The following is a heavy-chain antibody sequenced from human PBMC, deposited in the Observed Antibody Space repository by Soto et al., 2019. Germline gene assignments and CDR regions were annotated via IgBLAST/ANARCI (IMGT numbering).Heavy chain of an antibody. CDR3: AKVFYGDYVVDY. D-gene: IGHD4-17*01. V-gene: IGHV3-23*01. CDR1: GFTFSSYA. Sequence: VQLLESGGGLVQPGGSLRLSCAASGFTFSSYAMSWVRQAPGKGLEWVSAISGSGGSTYYADSVKGRFTISRDNSKNSLYLQMNSLRAEDTAVYYCAKVFYGDYVVDYWGQGTLVTVSS. J-gene: IGHJ4*02. CDR2: ISGSGGST.